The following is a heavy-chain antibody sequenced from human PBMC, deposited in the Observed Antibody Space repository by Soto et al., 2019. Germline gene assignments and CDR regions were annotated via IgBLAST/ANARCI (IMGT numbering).Heavy chain of an antibody. D-gene: IGHD1-26*01. CDR1: GYTFTGYH. V-gene: IGHV1-2*04. J-gene: IGHJ6*02. Sequence: ASVKVSCKASGYTFTGYHMHWVRQAPGQGLEWMGWINPNSGGTNYAQKFQGWVTMTRDTSISTAYMELSRLRSDDTAVYYCARAGIIVGATTPEFYYYYGMDVWGQGTTVTVSS. CDR3: ARAGIIVGATTPEFYYYYGMDV. CDR2: INPNSGGT.